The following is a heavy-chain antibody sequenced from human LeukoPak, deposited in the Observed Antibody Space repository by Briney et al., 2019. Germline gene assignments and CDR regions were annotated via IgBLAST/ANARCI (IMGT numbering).Heavy chain of an antibody. CDR3: ARLKDHTIDY. V-gene: IGHV5-51*01. D-gene: IGHD1-14*01. CDR2: IYPGDSDT. J-gene: IGHJ4*02. Sequence: GSLKISCKGSEFSFPSYWIGWVRQMPGKGLEWMGIIYPGDSDTRYSPSFQGQVTISADKSISTAYLQWSSLMASDTAMYYCARLKDHTIDYWGQGTLVTVSS. CDR1: EFSFPSYW.